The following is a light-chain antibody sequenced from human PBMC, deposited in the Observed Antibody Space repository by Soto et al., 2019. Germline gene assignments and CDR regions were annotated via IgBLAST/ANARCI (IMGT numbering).Light chain of an antibody. Sequence: QSVLTQPPSASGTPGQRVTISCSGGSSNIGTNAVNWYQQLPGTAPKLLIYNNNQRPSGVPDRFSGSKSGTSASLAISGLQSEDEVDYYCAAWDASLNGYVFATGTKLTVL. J-gene: IGLJ1*01. CDR3: AAWDASLNGYV. CDR1: SSNIGTNA. V-gene: IGLV1-44*01. CDR2: NNN.